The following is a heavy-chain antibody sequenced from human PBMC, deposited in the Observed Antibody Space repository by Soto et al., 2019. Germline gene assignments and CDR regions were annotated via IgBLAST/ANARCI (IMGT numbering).Heavy chain of an antibody. J-gene: IGHJ5*02. CDR1: GGSIDSGDYY. D-gene: IGHD2-2*01. Sequence: QVQLQESGPGLVKPSQTLSLTCTVSGGSIDSGDYYWNWIRQPPGKGLEWIGYIYYSGSTYYNPSLQCRVTISIDTSKNQFSLKMRSVTAADTAVYYCGRADSSYLNWFDPWGQGTLVTVSS. V-gene: IGHV4-30-4*01. CDR3: GRADSSYLNWFDP. CDR2: IYYSGST.